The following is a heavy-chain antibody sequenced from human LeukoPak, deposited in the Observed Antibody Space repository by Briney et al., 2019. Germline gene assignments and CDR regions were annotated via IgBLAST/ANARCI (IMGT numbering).Heavy chain of an antibody. J-gene: IGHJ3*01. CDR3: ARDWLAGNPYHAFDL. V-gene: IGHV3-7*01. Sequence: GGSLRLSCAASGFTFSSYWMSWVRQAPGKGLECVANITEDGSEEYYVDSVKGRFSISRDNAKNSLYLQMNSLRAEDTAVYYCARDWLAGNPYHAFDLWGKGTMVTVSS. CDR2: ITEDGSEE. D-gene: IGHD3-22*01. CDR1: GFTFSSYW.